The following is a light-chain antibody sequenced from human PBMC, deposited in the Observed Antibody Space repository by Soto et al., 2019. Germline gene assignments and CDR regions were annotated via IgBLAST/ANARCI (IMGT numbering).Light chain of an antibody. CDR1: QSVSSY. CDR2: DAS. V-gene: IGKV3-11*01. J-gene: IGKJ3*01. Sequence: EIVLTQSPATLSLSPGERANLSCRDSQSVSSYLAWYQQKPGQAPRLLIYDASNRATGIPARFSGSGSGTDFTLTISSLEPEDFAVYYCQQRSNWLFTFGPGTKVDIK. CDR3: QQRSNWLFT.